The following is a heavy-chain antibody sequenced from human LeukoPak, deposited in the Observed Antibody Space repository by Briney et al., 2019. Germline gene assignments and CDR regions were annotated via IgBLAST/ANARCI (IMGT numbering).Heavy chain of an antibody. J-gene: IGHJ4*02. CDR1: GGSISSSSYY. CDR3: ARQYGSGYFDY. Sequence: PSETLSLTCTVSGGSISSSSYYWSWIRQPPGKGLEWIGYIYYSGSTNYNPSLKSRVTISVDTSKNQFSLKLSSVTAADTAVYYCARQYGSGYFDYWGQGTLVTVSS. D-gene: IGHD3-22*01. V-gene: IGHV4-61*05. CDR2: IYYSGST.